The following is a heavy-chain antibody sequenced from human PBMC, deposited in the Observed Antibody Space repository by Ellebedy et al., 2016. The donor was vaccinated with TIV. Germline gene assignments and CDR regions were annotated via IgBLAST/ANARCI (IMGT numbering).Heavy chain of an antibody. D-gene: IGHD6-19*01. J-gene: IGHJ4*02. CDR3: ARRRAHQWLDYFDY. CDR2: LIPMYGKT. CDR1: GVTFSRYA. V-gene: IGHV1-69*13. Sequence: AASVKVSCKASGVTFSRYAVSWVRQAPGQGLEWMGTLIPMYGKTHYAQKLQGRVTVAADESTNTAFMELSSLKSEDTAVYYCARRRAHQWLDYFDYWGQGALVTVSS.